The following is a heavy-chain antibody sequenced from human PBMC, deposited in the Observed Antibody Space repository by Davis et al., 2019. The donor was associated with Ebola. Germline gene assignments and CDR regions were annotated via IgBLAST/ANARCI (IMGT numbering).Heavy chain of an antibody. V-gene: IGHV3-21*01. J-gene: IGHJ4*02. CDR3: ARGLLTTVTTLGS. D-gene: IGHD4-17*01. CDR2: ISSSSSYI. Sequence: GGSLRLSCAASGFTFSSYSMNWVRQAPGKGLEWVSSISSSSSYIYYADSVKGRFTISRDNAKNSLFLQMDSLRAEDTAVYYCARGLLTTVTTLGSWGQGTLVTVSS. CDR1: GFTFSSYS.